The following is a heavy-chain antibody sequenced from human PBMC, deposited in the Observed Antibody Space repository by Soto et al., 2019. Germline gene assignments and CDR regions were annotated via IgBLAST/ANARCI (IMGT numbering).Heavy chain of an antibody. CDR3: ARRGPGTYFDY. Sequence: EVQLLDSGGGLVQPGGSLRLSCAASGFTFSSYALNWVRQAPGKGLEWVSVISGSGGSTYYADSVKGRFTISRDNSNNTLYLQMNSLRAEDTAVYYCARRGPGTYFDYWGQGTLVTVSS. CDR1: GFTFSSYA. D-gene: IGHD6-13*01. J-gene: IGHJ4*02. CDR2: ISGSGGST. V-gene: IGHV3-23*01.